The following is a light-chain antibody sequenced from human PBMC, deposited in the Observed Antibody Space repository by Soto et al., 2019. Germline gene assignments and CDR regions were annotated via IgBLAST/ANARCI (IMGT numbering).Light chain of an antibody. J-gene: IGKJ2*01. CDR2: SSS. CDR1: QSVSTN. V-gene: IGKV3-15*01. CDR3: QQYTKWPSYT. Sequence: EIVLTQSPVTLSLSPGERATLSCRASQSVSTNLAWYQQKPGQAPRLLIYSSSTRATNIPARFSGSGSGTEFTLTISSLQSEDCAVYYCQQYTKWPSYTFGQGTKVDIK.